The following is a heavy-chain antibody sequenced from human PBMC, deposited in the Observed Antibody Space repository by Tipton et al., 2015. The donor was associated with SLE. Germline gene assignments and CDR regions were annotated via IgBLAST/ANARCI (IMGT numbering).Heavy chain of an antibody. CDR3: ARAVGDTSGYLDY. Sequence: TLSLTCTVSGGPIRGSTYYWGWIRQPPGEGLEWIGSLDNSGCTYYNPSIKKRINIAVDTSKNQFSLRLSSVTAADSAVYYCARAVGDTSGYLDYWGLGTPVTFSS. J-gene: IGHJ4*02. CDR1: GGPIRGSTYY. V-gene: IGHV4-39*07. CDR2: LDNSGCT. D-gene: IGHD3-22*01.